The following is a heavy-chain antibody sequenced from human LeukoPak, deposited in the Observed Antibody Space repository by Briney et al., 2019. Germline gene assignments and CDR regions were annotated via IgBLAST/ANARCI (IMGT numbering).Heavy chain of an antibody. CDR1: GFTFSSYA. CDR2: ISYDGSNK. CDR3: AREAGPDFDY. Sequence: GGSLRLSCAASGFTFSSYAMHWVRQAPGKGLEREAVISYDGSNKYYVDSVKGRFTISRDNSKNPLYLQMNSLRAEDTAVYYCAREAGPDFDYWGQGTLVTVSS. J-gene: IGHJ4*02. D-gene: IGHD6-19*01. V-gene: IGHV3-30*04.